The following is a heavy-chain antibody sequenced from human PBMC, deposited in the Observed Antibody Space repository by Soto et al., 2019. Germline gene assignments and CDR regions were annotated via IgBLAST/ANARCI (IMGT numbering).Heavy chain of an antibody. Sequence: QVQLVESGGGVVQPGRSLRLSCAASGFTFSSYGMHWVRQAPGKGLEWVAVIWYDGSNKYYAASVKGRFTISRDHSKNTVYLQMNSLRAEDTAVYYCARDCAGYSSGWYQRGGFDYWGQGTLVTVSS. CDR1: GFTFSSYG. D-gene: IGHD6-19*01. CDR2: IWYDGSNK. CDR3: ARDCAGYSSGWYQRGGFDY. J-gene: IGHJ4*02. V-gene: IGHV3-33*01.